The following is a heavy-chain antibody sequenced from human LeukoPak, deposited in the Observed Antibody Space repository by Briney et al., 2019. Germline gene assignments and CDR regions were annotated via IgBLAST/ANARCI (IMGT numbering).Heavy chain of an antibody. D-gene: IGHD1-26*01. CDR3: AKENRKGALVT. CDR1: GFTFDDYA. V-gene: IGHV3-9*01. J-gene: IGHJ5*02. CDR2: ISWNSGSI. Sequence: GGSLRLSCAASGFTFDDYAMHWVRQAPGKGLEWVSGISWNSGSIGYADSVKGRFTISRDNAKNSLYLQMNSLRAEDTALYYCAKENRKGALVTWGQGTLVTVSS.